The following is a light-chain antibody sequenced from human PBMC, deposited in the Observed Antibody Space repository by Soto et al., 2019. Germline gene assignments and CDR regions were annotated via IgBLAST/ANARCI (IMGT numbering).Light chain of an antibody. CDR2: DAS. J-gene: IGKJ5*01. CDR3: QQYGSSPSIT. CDR1: QSVSSY. V-gene: IGKV3-20*01. Sequence: EIVLTQSPATLSLSPGERATLSCSASQSVSSYLAWYQQKPGQAPRLLIYDASNRATGIPARFSGSGSGTDFTLTISRLEPEDFAVYYCQQYGSSPSITFGQGTRLEIK.